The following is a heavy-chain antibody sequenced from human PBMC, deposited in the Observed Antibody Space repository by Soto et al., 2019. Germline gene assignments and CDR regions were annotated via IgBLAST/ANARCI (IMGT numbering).Heavy chain of an antibody. CDR1: GFTFSAVY. D-gene: IGHD6-19*01. Sequence: QVHLEESGGGLVKPGGSLSLSCAASGFTFSAVYMSWIRQAPNKGLEYISYISSSGTSANYADSVKGRFTISRDNAKNSLYLQMNSLRAEDTAVYYCARDRGAVTGQDFDYWGQGALGTVSS. J-gene: IGHJ4*02. V-gene: IGHV3-11*05. CDR3: ARDRGAVTGQDFDY. CDR2: ISSSGTSA.